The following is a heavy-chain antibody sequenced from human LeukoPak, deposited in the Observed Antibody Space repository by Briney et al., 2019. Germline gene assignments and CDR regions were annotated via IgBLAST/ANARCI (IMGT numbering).Heavy chain of an antibody. D-gene: IGHD6-6*01. J-gene: IGHJ3*02. CDR2: ISSSSSTI. Sequence: PGGSLRLSCAASGFTFSSYSMNWVRQAPGKGLEWVSYISSSSSTIYYADSVKGRFTISRDNAKNSLYLQMNSLRAEDTAVYYCARVARLGRIAARSDAFDIWGQGTMVTVSS. V-gene: IGHV3-48*01. CDR1: GFTFSSYS. CDR3: ARVARLGRIAARSDAFDI.